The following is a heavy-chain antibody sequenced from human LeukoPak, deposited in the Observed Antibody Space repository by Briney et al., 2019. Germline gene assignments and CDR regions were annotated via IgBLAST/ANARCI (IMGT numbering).Heavy chain of an antibody. D-gene: IGHD4-23*01. CDR3: ARGRLATVVTPSISADFDY. CDR2: INHSGRT. CDR1: GGSFGNFY. Sequence: SETLSLTCAVFGGSFGNFYWTWIRQPPGKGLEWIGEINHSGRTNYNPSLKSRVSISVDTSRNQVSLKLTSETAADTAVYYCARGRLATVVTPSISADFDYWGQGTLVTVSS. V-gene: IGHV4-34*01. J-gene: IGHJ4*02.